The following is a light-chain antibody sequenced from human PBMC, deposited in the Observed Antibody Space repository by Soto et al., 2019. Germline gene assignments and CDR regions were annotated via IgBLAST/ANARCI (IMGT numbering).Light chain of an antibody. V-gene: IGLV1-44*01. Sequence: VLAQPPSASGTPGQRVTISCSGGSSNIGTNAVNWYQQLPGTAPKLLIYNNNQRPSGVPDRFSGSKSGTSASLAISGLQSEDESDYYCAAWNDSLNGYVSGTGTKVT. CDR3: AAWNDSLNGYV. CDR2: NNN. J-gene: IGLJ1*01. CDR1: SSNIGTNA.